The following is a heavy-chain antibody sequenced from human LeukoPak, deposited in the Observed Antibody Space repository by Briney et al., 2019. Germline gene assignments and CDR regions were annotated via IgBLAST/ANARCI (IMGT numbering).Heavy chain of an antibody. CDR3: ARAPYTTGRSFYFDS. J-gene: IGHJ4*02. D-gene: IGHD2-2*02. Sequence: PGTSLRPSCAASGFTFRNYGMHWVRQAPGKGLEWVANIWYDGSKNFYVDSVKGRFTISRDNFNNILYLQMNSLRAEDTALYYCARAPYTTGRSFYFDSWGQGTLVTVSS. CDR2: IWYDGSKN. V-gene: IGHV3-33*01. CDR1: GFTFRNYG.